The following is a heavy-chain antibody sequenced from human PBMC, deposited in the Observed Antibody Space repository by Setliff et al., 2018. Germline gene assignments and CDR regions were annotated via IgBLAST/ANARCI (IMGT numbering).Heavy chain of an antibody. CDR2: INHSGST. D-gene: IGHD3-22*01. Sequence: PSETLSLTCAVSGGSISSSNWWSWVRQPPGKGLEWIGEINHSGSTNYNPSLKSRVTISVDTSKNQFSLKLSSVTAADTAVYYCARGKIRITMIVVPTGGAFDIWGQGTMVTVSS. CDR3: ARGKIRITMIVVPTGGAFDI. V-gene: IGHV4-4*02. CDR1: GGSISSSNW. J-gene: IGHJ3*02.